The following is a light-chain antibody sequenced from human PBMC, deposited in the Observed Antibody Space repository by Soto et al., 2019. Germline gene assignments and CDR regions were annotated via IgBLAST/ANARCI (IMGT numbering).Light chain of an antibody. Sequence: DIQMTQSPSTLSASVGDRVTITCRASQSISCWLAWYQQKPGKAPKLLIYDASSLESGVPSRFSGSGSGTEFTLTISSLQPDDFATYYCQQYNSYRFTFGPGTKVDIK. J-gene: IGKJ3*01. CDR1: QSISCW. CDR2: DAS. CDR3: QQYNSYRFT. V-gene: IGKV1-5*01.